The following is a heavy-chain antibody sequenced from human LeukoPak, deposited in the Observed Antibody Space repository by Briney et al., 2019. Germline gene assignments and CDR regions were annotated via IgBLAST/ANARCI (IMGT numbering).Heavy chain of an antibody. J-gene: IGHJ3*02. CDR1: GFTFSSYA. Sequence: GGSLRLSCAASGFTFSSYAMSWVRQAPGKGLEWVSAISGSGGSTYYADSVKGRFTISRDNSKNTLYLQMNSLRAEDTAVYYCAKGIVRCCSSTSCLYDAFDIWGQGTMVTVSS. V-gene: IGHV3-23*01. D-gene: IGHD2-2*01. CDR2: ISGSGGST. CDR3: AKGIVRCCSSTSCLYDAFDI.